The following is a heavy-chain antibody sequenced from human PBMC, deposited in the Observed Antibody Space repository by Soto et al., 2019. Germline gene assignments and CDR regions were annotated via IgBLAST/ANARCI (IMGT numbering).Heavy chain of an antibody. D-gene: IGHD2-21*02. J-gene: IGHJ3*01. CDR1: GFTFNYYW. Sequence: EVQLVESEGGLVQREGYLRLSCAASGFTFNYYWMHWVRQAPGQGLVWVSHIHSDGSTKTYADSVKGRFTIPRDNAKKTLNLQMNSLRGEDMAVKYCVRGDKGGFDLWGEYKTVTVYS. CDR3: VRGDKGGFDL. CDR2: IHSDGSTK. V-gene: IGHV3-74*01.